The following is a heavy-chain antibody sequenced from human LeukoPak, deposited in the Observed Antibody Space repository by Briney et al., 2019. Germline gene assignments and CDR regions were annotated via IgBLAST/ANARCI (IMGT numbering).Heavy chain of an antibody. D-gene: IGHD3-16*02. CDR2: ISSSSSYM. J-gene: IGHJ4*02. CDR1: GFTFSTYS. V-gene: IGHV3-21*04. Sequence: GGSLRLSCAASGFTFSTYSMNWVRQAPGKGLEWVSSISSSSSYMYYADSLQGRFTISRDNAKSSLYLQMNSLRAEDTAVYYCARGPDGYRYWGQGTLVTVSS. CDR3: ARGPDGYRY.